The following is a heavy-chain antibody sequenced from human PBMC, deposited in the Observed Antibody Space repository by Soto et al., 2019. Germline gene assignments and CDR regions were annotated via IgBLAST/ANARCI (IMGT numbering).Heavy chain of an antibody. CDR2: INAGNGNT. CDR1: GYTFTSYA. V-gene: IGHV1-3*01. D-gene: IGHD4-17*01. Sequence: QVQLVQFGAEVKKPGASVKVSCKASGYTFTSYAMHWVRQAPGQRLEWMGGINAGNGNTKYSQTFQGRVTITRDTSASTAYMELSSLRSEDTAVYYCARGPDGTYGDYYYYYGMDVWGQGTTVTVSS. J-gene: IGHJ6*02. CDR3: ARGPDGTYGDYYYYYGMDV.